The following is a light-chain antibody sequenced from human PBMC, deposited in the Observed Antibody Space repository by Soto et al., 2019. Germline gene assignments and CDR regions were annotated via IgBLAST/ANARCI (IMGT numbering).Light chain of an antibody. V-gene: IGKV3-15*01. J-gene: IGKJ1*01. Sequence: ILMTQSPATLSVSPGERATLSCRASQSVSNNLAWYQQKPSQAPRLLIYDASTRATGIPARFSGSESGTEFTLTISGLQSEDFAVYYCQQYNNWPPWTFGQGTKVEIK. CDR3: QQYNNWPPWT. CDR1: QSVSNN. CDR2: DAS.